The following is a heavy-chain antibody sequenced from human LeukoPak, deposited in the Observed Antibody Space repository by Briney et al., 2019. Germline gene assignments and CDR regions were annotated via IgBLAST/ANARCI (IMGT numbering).Heavy chain of an antibody. Sequence: PSETLSLTCAVSGYSISSGYYWGWIRQPPGKGLEWIGSMYHSGSTYYNPSLQSRVTISVDTSKNQFSLKLSSVTAADTAVYYCARWATGCSGISCYFDYWGQGTLVTVSS. D-gene: IGHD2-2*01. CDR1: GYSISSGYY. CDR2: MYHSGST. V-gene: IGHV4-38-2*01. J-gene: IGHJ4*02. CDR3: ARWATGCSGISCYFDY.